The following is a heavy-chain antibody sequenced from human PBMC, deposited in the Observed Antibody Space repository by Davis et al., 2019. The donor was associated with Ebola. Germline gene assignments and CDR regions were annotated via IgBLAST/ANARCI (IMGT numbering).Heavy chain of an antibody. J-gene: IGHJ5*02. D-gene: IGHD4/OR15-4a*01. CDR3: ARGQAKKGWFDP. CDR2: INVGSGNT. Sequence: ASVKVSCKASGYSFTDYAVHWVRQALGQRLEWMGWINVGSGNTNYSQKFQGRLTFSRDTSASTAYMELSNLRTEDTAVFHCARGQAKKGWFDPWGQGTLVTVSS. CDR1: GYSFTDYA. V-gene: IGHV1-3*01.